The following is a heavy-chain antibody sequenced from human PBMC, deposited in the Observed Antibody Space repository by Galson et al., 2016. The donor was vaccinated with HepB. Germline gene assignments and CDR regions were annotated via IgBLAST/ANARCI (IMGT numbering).Heavy chain of an antibody. J-gene: IGHJ4*02. Sequence: TLSLTCTVSGGSISSDGHYWSWIRQHPGKGLEWIGYIHYSGNTYYNPSVKSRVIISVDTSKNQFSLKLRSVTAADTAVYYCAREWGGSGSYDYWGPGTLVTVSS. V-gene: IGHV4-31*03. CDR3: AREWGGSGSYDY. D-gene: IGHD3-10*01. CDR1: GGSISSDGHY. CDR2: IHYSGNT.